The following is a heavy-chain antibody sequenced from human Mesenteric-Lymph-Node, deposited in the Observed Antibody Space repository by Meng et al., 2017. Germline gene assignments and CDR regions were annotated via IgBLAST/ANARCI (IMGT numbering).Heavy chain of an antibody. CDR3: GRDQGRELINH. J-gene: IGHJ4*02. CDR1: GGSISSGDYY. D-gene: IGHD1-7*01. CDR2: IYYSGST. Sequence: QVRVQESGPGLVKPSHTLSLTCTVSGGSISSGDYYWSWIRQPPGKGLEWIGYIYYSGSTYYNPSLKSRVTISVDTSKNQFSLKLSSVTAADAAVYYCGRDQGRELINHWGQGALVTVSS. V-gene: IGHV4-30-4*01.